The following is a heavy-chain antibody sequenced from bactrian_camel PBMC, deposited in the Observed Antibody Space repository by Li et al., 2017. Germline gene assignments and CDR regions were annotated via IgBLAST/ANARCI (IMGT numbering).Heavy chain of an antibody. CDR2: IYTGGGST. V-gene: IGHV3S54*01. CDR1: GYTFSSGKC. D-gene: IGHD2*01. Sequence: HVQLVESGGDTVQAGGSLRLSCVASGYTFSSGKCMGWFRQAPGKEREVVAGIYTGGGSTYYADSVKGRFTISHDNAKNAVYLQMNSLKPEDTALYYCVTGRRMSGSTCEGEYFSCQGTQVTVS. J-gene: IGHJ4*01.